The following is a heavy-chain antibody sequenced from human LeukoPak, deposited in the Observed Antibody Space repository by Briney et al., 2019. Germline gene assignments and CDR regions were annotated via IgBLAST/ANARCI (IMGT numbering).Heavy chain of an antibody. CDR3: ATKIRNRYSGSYFFDY. V-gene: IGHV1-24*01. CDR1: GYTLTELS. J-gene: IGHJ4*02. CDR2: FDPEDGET. D-gene: IGHD1-26*01. Sequence: ASVKVSCKVSGYTLTELSMHWVRQAPGKGLEWMGGFDPEDGETIYAQKFQGRVTMTEDTSTDTAYMELSSLRSGDTAVYYCATKIRNRYSGSYFFDYWGQGTLVTVSS.